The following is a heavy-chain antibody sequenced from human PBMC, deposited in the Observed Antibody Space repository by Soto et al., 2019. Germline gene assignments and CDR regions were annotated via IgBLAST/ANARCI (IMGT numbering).Heavy chain of an antibody. CDR3: ARAATGSYHSAY. CDR2: IAPHSGRT. V-gene: IGHV1-18*04. D-gene: IGHD3-10*01. Sequence: QVQLVQSGPEVKNPGASVRVSCVASGYAFTSYGVNWVRQAPGQGLEWMGWIAPHSGRTTYLPKFQRRVPMTAAVSTNTAYIELRSLKSAATGIYFCARAATGSYHSAYWGQGTVVTVSS. CDR1: GYAFTSYG. J-gene: IGHJ4*02.